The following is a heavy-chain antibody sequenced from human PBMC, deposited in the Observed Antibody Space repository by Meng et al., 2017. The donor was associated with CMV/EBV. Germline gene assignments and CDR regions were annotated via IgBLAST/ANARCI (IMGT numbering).Heavy chain of an antibody. V-gene: IGHV3-74*01. J-gene: IGHJ6*02. D-gene: IGHD7-27*01. CDR2: INSDGSST. CDR3: ARVPGPWVMDV. Sequence: GESLKISCAASGFTFSSYSMNWVRQAPGKGLEWVSRINSDGSSTSYADSVKGRFTISRDNAKNTLYLQMNSLRAEDTAVYYCARVPGPWVMDVWGQGTTVTVSS. CDR1: GFTFSSYS.